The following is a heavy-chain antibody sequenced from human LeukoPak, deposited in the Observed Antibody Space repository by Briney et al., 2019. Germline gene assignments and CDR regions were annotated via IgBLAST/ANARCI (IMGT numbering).Heavy chain of an antibody. CDR2: ISAYNANT. D-gene: IGHD6-19*01. Sequence: ASVKVSCKASGYTFTSYGIIWVRQAPGQGLEWMGWISAYNANTNYAQKLQGRVTMTIDTSTSTAYMELRSLRSDDTAVYYCAREQWLNPFDYWGQGTLVTVSS. CDR3: AREQWLNPFDY. V-gene: IGHV1-18*01. CDR1: GYTFTSYG. J-gene: IGHJ4*02.